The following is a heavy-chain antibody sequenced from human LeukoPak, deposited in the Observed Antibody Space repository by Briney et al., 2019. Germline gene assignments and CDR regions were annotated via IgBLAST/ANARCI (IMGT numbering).Heavy chain of an antibody. Sequence: SVKVSCKASGGTFSSYAISWVRQAPGQGLEWVGRIIPILGIANYAQKFQGRVTITADKSTSTAYMELSSLRSEDTAVYYCARSGATTANFDYWGQGTLVTVSS. J-gene: IGHJ4*02. CDR2: IIPILGIA. CDR3: ARSGATTANFDY. CDR1: GGTFSSYA. D-gene: IGHD4-11*01. V-gene: IGHV1-69*04.